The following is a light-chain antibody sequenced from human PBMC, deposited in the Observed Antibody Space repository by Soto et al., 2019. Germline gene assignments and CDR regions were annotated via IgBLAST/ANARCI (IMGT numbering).Light chain of an antibody. Sequence: AIPVSLSQSALSASTGDTVTITCRASQDIGSVLAWYQQKPGTAPKVLISGTSNLHGGVPSRFSGSGSRTDFTLTITLLQSEDCAPYRSTHYLNLPITSCQGTRLEIK. J-gene: IGKJ5*01. CDR1: QDIGSV. V-gene: IGKV1-8*01. CDR2: GTS. CDR3: THYLNLPIT.